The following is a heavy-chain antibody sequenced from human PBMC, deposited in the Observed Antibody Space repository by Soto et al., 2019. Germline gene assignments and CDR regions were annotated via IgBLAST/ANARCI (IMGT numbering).Heavy chain of an antibody. J-gene: IGHJ4*02. CDR3: ARDLDNGLDF. Sequence: LRLSCATSGFTFGRHGMHWVRQAPGKGLEWVAVIWYDGSNQNYADSVKGRFIISRDYTKNTLYLQMNSLRAEDTAVYHCARDLDNGLDFWGPGTLVTVSS. CDR1: GFTFGRHG. CDR2: IWYDGSNQ. V-gene: IGHV3-33*01. D-gene: IGHD3-3*01.